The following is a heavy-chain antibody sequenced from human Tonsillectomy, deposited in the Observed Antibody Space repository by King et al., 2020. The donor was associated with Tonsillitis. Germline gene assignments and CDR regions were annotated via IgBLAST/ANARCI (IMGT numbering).Heavy chain of an antibody. CDR3: AKPHYGGNSGHWYFDY. J-gene: IGHJ4*02. CDR1: GFTFSSYG. V-gene: IGHV3-30*02. D-gene: IGHD4-23*01. Sequence: VQLVESGGGVVQPGGSLRLSCAASGFTFSSYGMHWVRQAPGKGLEWVAFIRYDGSNKYYADSVKGRFTISRDNSKNTLYLQMNSLRAEDTAVYYCAKPHYGGNSGHWYFDYWGQGTLVTVSS. CDR2: IRYDGSNK.